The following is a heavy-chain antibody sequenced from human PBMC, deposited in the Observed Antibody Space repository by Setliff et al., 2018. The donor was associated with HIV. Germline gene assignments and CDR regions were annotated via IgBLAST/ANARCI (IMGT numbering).Heavy chain of an antibody. CDR3: ARARRAGSGPKYFQH. CDR1: SYSISSGYY. Sequence: PSETLSLTCAVSSYSISSGYYWGWIRQPPGKGLEWIGNIYHSGSTYYNPSLKSRVTMSVDTSKNQFSLRLSSVTAADTAVYYCARARRAGSGPKYFQHWGQGTLVTVSS. CDR2: IYHSGST. V-gene: IGHV4-38-2*01. D-gene: IGHD2-15*01. J-gene: IGHJ1*01.